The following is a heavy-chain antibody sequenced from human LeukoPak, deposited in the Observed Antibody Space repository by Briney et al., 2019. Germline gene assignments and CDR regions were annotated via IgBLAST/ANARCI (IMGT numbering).Heavy chain of an antibody. CDR2: IYHSGST. CDR1: GYSISSAYY. Sequence: SETLSLTCTVSGYSISSAYYWGWIRQPPGKGLEWIGNIYHSGSTYYKPSLKSRVTISVDTSKNQFSLKLSSVTAADTAVYYCAREYYYDSSGYGWAFDIWGQGTMVTVSS. D-gene: IGHD3-22*01. J-gene: IGHJ3*02. V-gene: IGHV4-38-2*02. CDR3: AREYYYDSSGYGWAFDI.